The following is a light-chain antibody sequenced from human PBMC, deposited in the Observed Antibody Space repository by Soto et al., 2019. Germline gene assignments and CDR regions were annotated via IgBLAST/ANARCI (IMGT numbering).Light chain of an antibody. CDR1: QSINNY. CDR3: QQYESFPRT. V-gene: IGKV1-5*03. J-gene: IGKJ1*01. CDR2: KAS. Sequence: DIQMTQSPSTLSASVGDRVTITCRASQSINNYLAWYQQKPGKAPKLLIYKASTLESGVPSRFSGSGSGTELTLSISSQQPDDFATYYCQQYESFPRTFGQGTKVEIK.